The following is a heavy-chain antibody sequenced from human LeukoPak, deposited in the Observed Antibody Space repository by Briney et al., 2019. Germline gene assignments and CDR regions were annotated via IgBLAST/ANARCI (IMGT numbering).Heavy chain of an antibody. J-gene: IGHJ5*02. D-gene: IGHD1-1*01. CDR2: ITSTSSTK. V-gene: IGHV3-48*01. CDR3: ARAMVRWNDVWWCDP. CDR1: GFTFSDYS. Sequence: PGGSLRLSCAASGFTFSDYSTHWVRQAPGKGLEWVSDITSTSSTKYYADSVKGRFTIPRDNAKNSLYLQMNSLRADDTAVYYCARAMVRWNDVWWCDPWGQGTLVTVSS.